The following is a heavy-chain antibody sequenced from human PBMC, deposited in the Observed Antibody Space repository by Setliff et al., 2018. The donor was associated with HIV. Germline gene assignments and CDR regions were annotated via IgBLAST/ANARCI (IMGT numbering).Heavy chain of an antibody. CDR2: IYYSGST. J-gene: IGHJ5*02. Sequence: LSLTCTVSGGSISNSSYYWSWIRQPPGKGLEWIGSIYYSGSTYYNPSLKSRVTISVDTSKNQFSLKLSSVTAADAAVYYCANWNTTIDEDAWGQGTVVTVSS. D-gene: IGHD5-18*01. CDR3: ANWNTTIDEDA. V-gene: IGHV4-39*01. CDR1: GGSISNSSYY.